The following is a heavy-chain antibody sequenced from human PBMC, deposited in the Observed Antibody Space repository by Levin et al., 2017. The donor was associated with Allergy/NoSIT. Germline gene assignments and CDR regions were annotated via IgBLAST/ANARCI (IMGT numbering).Heavy chain of an antibody. CDR2: ISSSGSTI. V-gene: IGHV3-11*01. D-gene: IGHD6-19*01. J-gene: IGHJ4*02. Sequence: PGGSLRLTCAASGFTFSDYYMSWIRQAPGKGLEWVSYISSSGSTIYYADSVKGRFTISRDNAKNSLYLQMNSLRAEDTAVYYCARRFKDQRKVAGNNVSFDYWGQGTLVTVSS. CDR1: GFTFSDYY. CDR3: ARRFKDQRKVAGNNVSFDY.